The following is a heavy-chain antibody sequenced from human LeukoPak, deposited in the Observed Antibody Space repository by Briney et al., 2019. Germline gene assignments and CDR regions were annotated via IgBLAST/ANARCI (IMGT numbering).Heavy chain of an antibody. CDR2: ISSSSSYI. J-gene: IGHJ3*01. CDR3: ARAPYDSTGYDAPLAFDV. D-gene: IGHD3-22*01. Sequence: KPGGSLRLSCAASGFTFSTYTMNWVSQAPGKGLEWVSAISSSSSYIYYGDSVKGRFTISRDNAKNSLYLQMNSLRAEDTAVYYCARAPYDSTGYDAPLAFDVWGQGTMVTVSS. V-gene: IGHV3-21*01. CDR1: GFTFSTYT.